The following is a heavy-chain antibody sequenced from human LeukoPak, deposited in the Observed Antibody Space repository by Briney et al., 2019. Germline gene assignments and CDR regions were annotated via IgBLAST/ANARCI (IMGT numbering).Heavy chain of an antibody. V-gene: IGHV4-59*01. CDR1: GGAISSYY. J-gene: IGHJ6*02. CDR2: IYYSGST. Sequence: SETLSLTCTVSGGAISSYYWSWIRQPPGKGLEWIGYIYYSGSTNYNPSLKSRVTISVDTSKNQFSLKLSSVTAADTAVYYCARDKRLDTMARGVMDYYYYGMDVWGQGTTVTASS. D-gene: IGHD3-10*01. CDR3: ARDKRLDTMARGVMDYYYYGMDV.